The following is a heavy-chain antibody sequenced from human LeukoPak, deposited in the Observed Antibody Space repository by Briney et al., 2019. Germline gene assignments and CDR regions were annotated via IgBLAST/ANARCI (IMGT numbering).Heavy chain of an antibody. CDR1: GFTFSSCA. V-gene: IGHV3-30*02. D-gene: IGHD3-16*02. Sequence: GGSLRLSCAASGFTFSSCAMHWVRQAPGKGLEWVALIRYDGSNKYYADSVKGRFTISRDNSKSSLYLQMNSLRAEDTAVYYCARLDWGSYRPSGYWGQGTLVTVSS. CDR2: IRYDGSNK. J-gene: IGHJ4*02. CDR3: ARLDWGSYRPSGY.